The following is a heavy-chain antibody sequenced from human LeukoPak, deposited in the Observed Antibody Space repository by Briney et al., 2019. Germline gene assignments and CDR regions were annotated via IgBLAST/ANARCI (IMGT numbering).Heavy chain of an antibody. D-gene: IGHD6-13*01. CDR3: AKVSWANYFDY. J-gene: IGHJ4*02. V-gene: IGHV3-23*01. CDR1: GFIFSSYA. CDR2: ISGSGGNT. Sequence: GGSLRLSCAASGFIFSSYAMSWVRQAPGKGLEWVSGISGSGGNTHYADSVRGRFTISRDNSKNTLYLQMNSLRAEDTAIYYCAKVSWANYFDYWGRGTLVTVSS.